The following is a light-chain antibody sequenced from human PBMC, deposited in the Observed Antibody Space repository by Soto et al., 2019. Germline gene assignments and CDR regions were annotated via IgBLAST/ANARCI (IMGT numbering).Light chain of an antibody. CDR3: QSNDNGLSGTDV. CDR1: SSNIGAGYD. Sequence: QSGLTQPPSVSGAPGQRVTISCTGSSSNIGAGYDVNWYQQLPETAPKLLIFGDSNRPSGVPDRFSGSKSGTSASLVITGLQADDEADYYCQSNDNGLSGTDVSGIGTKVTLL. CDR2: GDS. V-gene: IGLV1-40*01. J-gene: IGLJ1*01.